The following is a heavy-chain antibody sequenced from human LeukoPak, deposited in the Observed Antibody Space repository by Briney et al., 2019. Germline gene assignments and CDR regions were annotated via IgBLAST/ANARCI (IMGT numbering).Heavy chain of an antibody. D-gene: IGHD3-10*01. CDR1: GYTFTGYY. CDR3: ARGSGLPWNYFDY. J-gene: IGHJ4*02. V-gene: IGHV1-2*02. Sequence: ASVKVSCKASGYTFTGYYMHWVRQAPGQGVEWMGWINPNSGGTNYAQKFQGRVTMTRDTSISTAYMELSRLRSDDTAVYYCARGSGLPWNYFDYWGQGTLVTVSS. CDR2: INPNSGGT.